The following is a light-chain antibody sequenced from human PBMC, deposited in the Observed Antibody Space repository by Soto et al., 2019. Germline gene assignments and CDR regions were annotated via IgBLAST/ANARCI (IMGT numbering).Light chain of an antibody. V-gene: IGKV1-5*01. CDR1: QTINSW. Sequence: DIQMTQSPPTLSASVGDRVTITCRASQTINSWLAWYQQKPGRAPKLLIYDASSLESGVPSRFSGSGSGTEFTLTISSLQPEDFGIYYCQQYENYWTFGQGTKVDI. CDR2: DAS. CDR3: QQYENYWT. J-gene: IGKJ1*01.